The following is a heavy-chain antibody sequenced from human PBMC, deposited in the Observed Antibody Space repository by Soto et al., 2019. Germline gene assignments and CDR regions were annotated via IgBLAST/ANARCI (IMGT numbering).Heavy chain of an antibody. Sequence: ASVKVSCKASGYTFTSYAMHWVRQAPGQRLEWMGWINAGNGNTKYSQKFQGRVTITRDTSASTAYMELSSLRSEDTAVYYCARAGIDRYGMDVWGQGTTVTVS. CDR1: GYTFTSYA. J-gene: IGHJ6*02. V-gene: IGHV1-3*01. CDR3: ARAGIDRYGMDV. D-gene: IGHD2-15*01. CDR2: INAGNGNT.